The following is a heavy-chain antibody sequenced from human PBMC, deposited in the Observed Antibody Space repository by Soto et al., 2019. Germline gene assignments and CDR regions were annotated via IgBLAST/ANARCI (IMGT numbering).Heavy chain of an antibody. CDR1: GGSISSSNW. D-gene: IGHD2-2*01. CDR3: ARGRYCSSTSCYADFGY. J-gene: IGHJ4*02. V-gene: IGHV4-4*02. Sequence: SETLSLTCAVSGGSISSSNWWSWVRQPPGKGLEWIGEIYHSGSTNYNPSLKSRVTISVDTSKNQFSLKLSSVTAADTAVYYCARGRYCSSTSCYADFGYWGQGTLVTVSS. CDR2: IYHSGST.